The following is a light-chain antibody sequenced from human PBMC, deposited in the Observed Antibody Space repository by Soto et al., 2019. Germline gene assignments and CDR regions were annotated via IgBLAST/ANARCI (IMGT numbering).Light chain of an antibody. Sequence: IVMTQSPATLSVSPGERATLSCRASETVSGNLAWYQRRPGQAPRLLIYGTSTRATGVPARFSGSGSGTEFTLTISSLQSEDFAVYYCQQYNNWPPWTFGQGTKVEIK. J-gene: IGKJ1*01. V-gene: IGKV3-15*01. CDR3: QQYNNWPPWT. CDR1: ETVSGN. CDR2: GTS.